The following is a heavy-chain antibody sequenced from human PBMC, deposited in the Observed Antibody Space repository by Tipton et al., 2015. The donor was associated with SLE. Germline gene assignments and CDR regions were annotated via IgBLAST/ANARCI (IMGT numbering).Heavy chain of an antibody. CDR2: ISYSGTSS. CDR3: ARHRNHKHFDPSAGAFDI. D-gene: IGHD3-9*01. J-gene: IGHJ3*02. Sequence: TLSLTCTVSGGSIRQSLSYWGWIRQSPVKGLEWIGTISYSGTSSHYNPSLRGRLTISVVTSNNQFSLKLTSVTAADTALYYCARHRNHKHFDPSAGAFDIWGQGTVVSVSS. V-gene: IGHV4-39*07. CDR1: GGSIRQSLSY.